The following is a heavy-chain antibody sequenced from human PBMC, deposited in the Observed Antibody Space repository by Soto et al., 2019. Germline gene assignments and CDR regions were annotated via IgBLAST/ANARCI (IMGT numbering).Heavy chain of an antibody. J-gene: IGHJ4*02. CDR3: AREGRGYSYGTFDY. D-gene: IGHD5-18*01. V-gene: IGHV4-31*03. Sequence: TLSLTCTVSVGSVSSGGYYWSWIRQHPGKGLEWIGYIYYSGSTYYNPSLKSRVTISVDTSKNQFSLKPSSVTAADTAVYYCAREGRGYSYGTFDYWGQGTLVTVSS. CDR1: VGSVSSGGYY. CDR2: IYYSGST.